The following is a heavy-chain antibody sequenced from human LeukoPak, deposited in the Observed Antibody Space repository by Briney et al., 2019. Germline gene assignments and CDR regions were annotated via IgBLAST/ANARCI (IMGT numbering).Heavy chain of an antibody. J-gene: IGHJ4*02. CDR1: GYTFTSYA. V-gene: IGHV1-3*01. D-gene: IGHD3-3*01. CDR2: INAGNGNT. Sequence: ASVKVSCKASGYTFTSYAMHWVRQAPGQRLEWMGWINAGNGNTKYSQKFQGRVTITRDTSASTGSMELSSLRSEATAVYYCARVKGDFWSGDQPFDYWGQGTLVTVSS. CDR3: ARVKGDFWSGDQPFDY.